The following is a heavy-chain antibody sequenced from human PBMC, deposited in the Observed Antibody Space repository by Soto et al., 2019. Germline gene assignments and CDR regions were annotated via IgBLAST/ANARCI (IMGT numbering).Heavy chain of an antibody. CDR2: IIPMFGTA. V-gene: IGHV1-69*13. CDR1: GGTFSSYA. J-gene: IGHJ4*02. D-gene: IGHD5-18*01. Sequence: GASVKVSCTAAGGTFSSYAISWVRQAPGQGLEWMGGIIPMFGTANYAKKFQGRVTITADESTSNAEMELSSLRSEDTAVYYCARPNSRYSDGYGLDYWGQGTLVTVSS. CDR3: ARPNSRYSDGYGLDY.